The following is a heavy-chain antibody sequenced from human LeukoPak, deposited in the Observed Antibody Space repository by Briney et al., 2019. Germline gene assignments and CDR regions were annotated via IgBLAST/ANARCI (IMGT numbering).Heavy chain of an antibody. CDR3: AKDSVTKGDY. CDR1: GFSFSDYD. J-gene: IGHJ4*02. CDR2: IRYDGSNT. D-gene: IGHD4-17*01. V-gene: IGHV3-30*02. Sequence: GGSLRLSCAASGFSFSDYDIHWVRLAPGKGLEWVTFIRYDGSNTYAESVKGRFTISRDNSKNTLYLQMNSLRAEDTAVYYCAKDSVTKGDYWGQGTLVTVSS.